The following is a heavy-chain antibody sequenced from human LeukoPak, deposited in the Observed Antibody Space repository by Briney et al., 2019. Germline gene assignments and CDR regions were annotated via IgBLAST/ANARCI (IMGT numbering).Heavy chain of an antibody. J-gene: IGHJ6*03. CDR1: GFTVSSNF. D-gene: IGHD5-12*01. V-gene: IGHV3-53*01. Sequence: GSLRLSCAPSGFTVSSNFMCWVRQAPGEGRGWVSVIHSGSPTYYAAYVQGRFTISRDICKSTLHLQMNRLRTEDTAVYYCARDGYGYNYMDVWGRGTTVTVSS. CDR2: IHSGSPT. CDR3: ARDGYGYNYMDV.